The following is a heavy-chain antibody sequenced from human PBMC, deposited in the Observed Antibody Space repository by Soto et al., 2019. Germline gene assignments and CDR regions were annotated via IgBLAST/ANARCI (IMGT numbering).Heavy chain of an antibody. CDR2: IHFSGST. CDR3: ARELGIAASYDAFDI. V-gene: IGHV4-31*03. J-gene: IGHJ3*02. Sequence: PSETLSLTCTVSGGSINSGAYYWNWIRQHPGKGLEWIGYIHFSGSTYYNPSLKSRVAISTDTSNNQFSLKLSSVTAADTAVYYCARELGIAASYDAFDIWGQGTMVTVSS. D-gene: IGHD6-13*01. CDR1: GGSINSGAYY.